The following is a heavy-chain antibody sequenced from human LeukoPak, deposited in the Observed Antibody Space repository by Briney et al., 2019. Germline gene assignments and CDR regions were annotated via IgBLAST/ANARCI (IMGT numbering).Heavy chain of an antibody. CDR1: GYTFTNYG. CDR3: AREGYFGSGIDYYYGMDV. V-gene: IGHV1-18*01. Sequence: ASVKVSCKASGYTFTNYGISWVRQAPGQGLEWMGWISAYNGNTNYAQRLQGRATMTTDTSTSTAYVELRSLRSDDTAVYYCAREGYFGSGIDYYYGMDVWGQGTKVTVSS. CDR2: ISAYNGNT. J-gene: IGHJ6*02. D-gene: IGHD3-10*01.